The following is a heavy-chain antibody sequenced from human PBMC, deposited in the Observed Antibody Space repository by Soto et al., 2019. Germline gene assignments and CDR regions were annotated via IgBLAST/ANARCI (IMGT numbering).Heavy chain of an antibody. V-gene: IGHV3-9*01. CDR2: ISWNSATI. CDR3: VKDKFKYSGYDDVFDI. J-gene: IGHJ3*02. Sequence: GGSLRLSCVASGFTLDDYVMYWVRQAPGKGLEWVSGISWNSATIGHADSVKGRFSISRDNAKNSLYLQMNSLRAEDTALYFCVKDKFKYSGYDDVFDIWGQGTMVTVSS. D-gene: IGHD5-12*01. CDR1: GFTLDDYV.